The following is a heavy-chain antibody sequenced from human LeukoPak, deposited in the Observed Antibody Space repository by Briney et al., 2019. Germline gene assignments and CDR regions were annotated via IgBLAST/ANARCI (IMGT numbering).Heavy chain of an antibody. CDR2: MPYDGSNI. D-gene: IGHD6-19*01. CDR1: GFTFSTYS. Sequence: GRSLRLSCAASGFTFSTYSMHWVRQAPGKGLEWVAVMPYDGSNIYYADSVKGRFTISRDNSKNTLYLQMSSLRAEDTAIYYCARVYSSGWSLPFEYWGQGTLVTVSS. V-gene: IGHV3-30-3*01. J-gene: IGHJ4*02. CDR3: ARVYSSGWSLPFEY.